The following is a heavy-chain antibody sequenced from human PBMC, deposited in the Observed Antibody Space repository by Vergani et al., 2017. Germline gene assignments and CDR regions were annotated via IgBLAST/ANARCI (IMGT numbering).Heavy chain of an antibody. CDR2: IYSGGST. CDR1: GFTFSSYA. V-gene: IGHV3-NL1*01. J-gene: IGHJ3*02. CDR3: ARAKYDFWSGSSAFDI. D-gene: IGHD3-3*01. Sequence: QVQLVESGGGVVQPGRSLRLSCAASGFTFSSYAMHWVRQAPGKGLEWVSVIYSGGSTYYADSVKGRFTISRDNSKNTLYLQMNSLRAEDTAVYYCARAKYDFWSGSSAFDIWGQGTMVTVSS.